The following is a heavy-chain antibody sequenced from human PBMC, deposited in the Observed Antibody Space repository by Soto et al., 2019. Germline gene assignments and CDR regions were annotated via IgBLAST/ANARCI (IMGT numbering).Heavy chain of an antibody. J-gene: IGHJ5*02. Sequence: SVKVSCKASGGTFSSYAISWVRQAPGQGLEWMGGIIPIFGTANYAQKFQGRVTITADESTSTAYMELSSLRSEDTAVYYCARAVCSSTSCSPLNWFDPWGQGTLVTVSS. CDR2: IIPIFGTA. CDR3: ARAVCSSTSCSPLNWFDP. V-gene: IGHV1-69*13. D-gene: IGHD2-2*01. CDR1: GGTFSSYA.